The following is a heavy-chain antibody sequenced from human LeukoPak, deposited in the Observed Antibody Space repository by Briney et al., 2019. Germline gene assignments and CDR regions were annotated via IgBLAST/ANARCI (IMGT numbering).Heavy chain of an antibody. J-gene: IGHJ6*02. CDR1: GFTFSSYA. V-gene: IGHV3-23*01. D-gene: IGHD3-10*01. CDR2: ISSSGSST. CDR3: ARDGRGRITMVRGVIKALSYYYGMDV. Sequence: GGSLRLSCAASGFTFSSYAMSWVRQAPGKGLEWVSAISSSGSSTYYADSVKGRFTISRDNAKNTLYLQMNSLRAEDTAVYYCARDGRGRITMVRGVIKALSYYYGMDVWGQGTTVTVSS.